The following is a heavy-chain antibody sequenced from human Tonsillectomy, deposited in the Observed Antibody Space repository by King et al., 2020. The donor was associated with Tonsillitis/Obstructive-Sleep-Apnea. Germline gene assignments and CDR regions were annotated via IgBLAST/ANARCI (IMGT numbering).Heavy chain of an antibody. J-gene: IGHJ5*02. V-gene: IGHV1-2*02. Sequence: QLVQSGAEVKKPGASVKVSCKASGYTFTGYYMHWVRQAPGQGLEWMGWINPNSGCTNYAQKFQGRVTMTRDTSISTAYMELSRLRSDDTAVYYCARDGCYYDSSGYYYEGNWFDPWGQGTLVTVSS. D-gene: IGHD3-22*01. CDR2: INPNSGCT. CDR3: ARDGCYYDSSGYYYEGNWFDP. CDR1: GYTFTGYY.